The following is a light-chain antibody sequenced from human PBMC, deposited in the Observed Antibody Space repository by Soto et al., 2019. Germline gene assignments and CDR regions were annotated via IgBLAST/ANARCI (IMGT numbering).Light chain of an antibody. V-gene: IGKV3-11*01. CDR3: QQRSDWPST. Sequence: EIVLTQSPATLSLSPGERATLSCRASQSVSSYLAWYQQKPGQAPRLLIYDASNRATGIPARFSGSGSGTDFTLHISRLEPDDFAVYYCQQRSDWPSTFGGGTKVQIK. CDR2: DAS. J-gene: IGKJ4*01. CDR1: QSVSSY.